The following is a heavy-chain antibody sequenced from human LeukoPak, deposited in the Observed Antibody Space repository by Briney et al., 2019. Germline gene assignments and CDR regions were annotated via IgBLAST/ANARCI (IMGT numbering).Heavy chain of an antibody. CDR1: GFTFSTYA. J-gene: IGHJ4*02. CDR3: AREGFCSGGSCYSAHHDY. D-gene: IGHD2-15*01. V-gene: IGHV3-23*01. CDR2: IVGSGGST. Sequence: GGSLRLSCAASGFTFSTYAMSWVRQAPGKGLEWVSAIVGSGGSTYYADSVKGRFTISRDNSKNTLYLQMNSLRAEDTAVFYCAREGFCSGGSCYSAHHDYWGQGTLVTVSS.